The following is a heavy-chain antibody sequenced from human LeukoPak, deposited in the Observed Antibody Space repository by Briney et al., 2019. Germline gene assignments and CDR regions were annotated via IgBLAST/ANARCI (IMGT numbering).Heavy chain of an antibody. D-gene: IGHD3-3*01. Sequence: ASVKVSCKASGYTFTSYGISLVRQAPGQGLEWMGWISAYNGNTNYAQKLQGRVTMTTDTSTSTAYMELRSLRSDDTAVYYCARDEQDYDFWSGYSKGAYFDYWGQGTLVTVSS. V-gene: IGHV1-18*01. CDR1: GYTFTSYG. J-gene: IGHJ4*02. CDR2: ISAYNGNT. CDR3: ARDEQDYDFWSGYSKGAYFDY.